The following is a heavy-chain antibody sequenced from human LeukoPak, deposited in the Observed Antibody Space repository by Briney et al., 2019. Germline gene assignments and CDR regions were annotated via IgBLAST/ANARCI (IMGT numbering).Heavy chain of an antibody. J-gene: IGHJ4*02. V-gene: IGHV3-7*03. CDR2: IKEDGSVK. D-gene: IGHD5-12*01. Sequence: GGSLRLSCAASGFTFSNYAFAWVRQPPGKGLEWVANIKEDGSVKYYVDSVKGRFTISRDNTKNALYLQMNSLRADDTAVYFCARDSTWQLDYWGQGTLITVSS. CDR3: ARDSTWQLDY. CDR1: GFTFSNYA.